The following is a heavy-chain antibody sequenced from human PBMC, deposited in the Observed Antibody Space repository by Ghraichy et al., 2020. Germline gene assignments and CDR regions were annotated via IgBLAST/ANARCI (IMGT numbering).Heavy chain of an antibody. D-gene: IGHD1-26*01. V-gene: IGHV4-31*03. Sequence: SETLSLTCTVSGGAISSGGYYWSWIRQHPGKGLEWIGYIYYSGITSYNPSLKSRLTISVDTSKNQFSLKLRSVTAADTAVYYGARVGATSGGGDYWGQGTLVTVSS. J-gene: IGHJ4*02. CDR3: ARVGATSGGGDY. CDR2: IYYSGIT. CDR1: GGAISSGGYY.